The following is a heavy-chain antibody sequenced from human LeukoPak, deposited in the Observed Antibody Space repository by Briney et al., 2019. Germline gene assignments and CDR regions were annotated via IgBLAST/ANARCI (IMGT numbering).Heavy chain of an antibody. V-gene: IGHV4-34*01. J-gene: IGHJ4*02. CDR1: GGSFSGYY. D-gene: IGHD3-10*01. CDR2: INHSGST. CDR3: ARPRGCYGSGSYTY. Sequence: SETLSLTCAVYGGSFSGYYWSWIRQPPGKGLEWIGEINHSGSTNYNPSLKSRVTISVDTSKNQFSLKLSSVTAADTAVYYCARPRGCYGSGSYTYWGQGTLVTVSS.